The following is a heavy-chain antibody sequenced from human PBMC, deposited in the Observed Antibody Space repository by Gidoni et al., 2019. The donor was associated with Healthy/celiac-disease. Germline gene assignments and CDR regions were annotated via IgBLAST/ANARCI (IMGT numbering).Heavy chain of an antibody. CDR3: ARDASHFMYSSSYYYGMDV. CDR1: GGTFSRST. Sequence: QVQLVQSGAEVQKPGSSVPVYCKASGGTFSRSTFSWVRQAPGQGLEWMGRIIPILGIANDAQKFQGRVTITADKSTSTAYMELSSLRSEDTAVYYCARDASHFMYSSSYYYGMDVWGQGTTVTVSS. J-gene: IGHJ6*02. D-gene: IGHD6-6*01. CDR2: IIPILGIA. V-gene: IGHV1-69*08.